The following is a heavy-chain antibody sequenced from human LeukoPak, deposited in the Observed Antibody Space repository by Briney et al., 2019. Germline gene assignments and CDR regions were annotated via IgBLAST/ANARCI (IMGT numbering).Heavy chain of an antibody. CDR3: ARFTYYDFWSGYYGFDY. V-gene: IGHV1-8*01. D-gene: IGHD3-3*01. CDR2: MNPNSGNT. Sequence: VSVKVSCKASGYTFTSYDINWVRQATGQGLEWMGWMNPNSGNTGYAQKFQGRVTMTRNTSISTAYMELSSLRSEDTAVYYCARFTYYDFWSGYYGFDYWGQGTLVTVSS. J-gene: IGHJ4*02. CDR1: GYTFTSYD.